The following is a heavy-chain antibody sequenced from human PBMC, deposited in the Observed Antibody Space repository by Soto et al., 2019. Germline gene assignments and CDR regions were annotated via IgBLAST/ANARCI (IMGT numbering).Heavy chain of an antibody. CDR3: AREGDRYGTVCFDS. CDR1: GFTFSSYG. CDR2: IPVIGERR. V-gene: IGHV3-23*01. Sequence: EVQLLDSGGGLVQPGGSLRLSCAASGFTFSSYGMSWVRQAPGKGLEWVAGIPVIGERRYYADSVKGRFTISRDNAKNTLYLQMNSLRVEDAAVYSCAREGDRYGTVCFDSWGQGTLVTVSS. J-gene: IGHJ4*02. D-gene: IGHD1-1*01.